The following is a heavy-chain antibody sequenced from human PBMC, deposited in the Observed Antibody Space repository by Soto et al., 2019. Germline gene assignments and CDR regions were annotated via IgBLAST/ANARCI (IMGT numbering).Heavy chain of an antibody. CDR1: GYSFANYW. CDR3: ARGDSSGYYTATPADY. J-gene: IGHJ4*02. Sequence: PGESLKISCSGSGYSFANYWIGWVRQMPGKGLEWMGIIYPGDSDTRYSPSFRGQVTISADKSISTAYLQWNNLKASDTAMYFCARGDSSGYYTATPADYWGQGTQVTVSS. D-gene: IGHD3-22*01. CDR2: IYPGDSDT. V-gene: IGHV5-51*01.